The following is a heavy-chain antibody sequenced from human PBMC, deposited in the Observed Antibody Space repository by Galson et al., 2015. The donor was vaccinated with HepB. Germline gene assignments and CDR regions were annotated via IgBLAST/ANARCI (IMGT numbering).Heavy chain of an antibody. CDR3: AKDLCGSTGCYGGLDY. CDR1: GFTFSTYA. Sequence: SLRLSCAGSGFTFSTYAMNWVRQAPGKGLEWVSVVSGSGASTHYADSVKGRFTISRDNSKNTLYLQLNSLRAEDTAIYYCAKDLCGSTGCYGGLDYWGQGTLVTVSS. D-gene: IGHD2-2*01. CDR2: VSGSGAST. J-gene: IGHJ4*02. V-gene: IGHV3-23*01.